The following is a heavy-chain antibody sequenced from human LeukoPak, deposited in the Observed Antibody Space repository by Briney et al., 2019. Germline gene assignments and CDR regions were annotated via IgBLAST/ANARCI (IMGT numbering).Heavy chain of an antibody. CDR3: ARRPMVRGGKLGFDY. Sequence: SETLSLTCAVYGGSFSGYYWSWLRQPPGKGLEWIGEINHSGSTNYNPSLKSRVTISVDTSKNQFSLRLSSVTAADTAVYYCARRPMVRGGKLGFDYWGQGTLVTVSS. D-gene: IGHD3-10*01. CDR2: INHSGST. V-gene: IGHV4-34*01. CDR1: GGSFSGYY. J-gene: IGHJ4*02.